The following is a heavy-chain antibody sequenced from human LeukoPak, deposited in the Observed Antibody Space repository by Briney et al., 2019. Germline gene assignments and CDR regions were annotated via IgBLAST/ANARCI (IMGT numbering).Heavy chain of an antibody. D-gene: IGHD1-26*01. J-gene: IGHJ4*02. CDR3: ATSRGPDGAFYFAY. CDR2: IYPGDSDT. V-gene: IGHV5-51*01. CDR1: EDTFTTYR. Sequence: GESLKISCTGSEDTFTTYRIAWVRQMPGKGLEWMGIIYPGDSDTRYSPSFHGQVTISADTSISTAYLQWRSLKASDTAMYYCATSRGPDGAFYFAYWGQGTLVTVSS.